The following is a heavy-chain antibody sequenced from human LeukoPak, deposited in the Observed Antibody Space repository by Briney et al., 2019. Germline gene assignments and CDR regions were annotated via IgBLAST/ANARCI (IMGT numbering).Heavy chain of an antibody. D-gene: IGHD1-1*01. CDR2: IYTGGST. CDR1: GFTFSDYY. Sequence: GSLRLSCAASGFTFSDYYMIWIRQAAGKGLEWIGRIYTGGSTDYNPSLKSRVTMSADTSKKQFSLKLRSVTAADTAVYYCAREPLDSPFDFWGQGTLVTVSS. J-gene: IGHJ4*02. V-gene: IGHV4-4*07. CDR3: AREPLDSPFDF.